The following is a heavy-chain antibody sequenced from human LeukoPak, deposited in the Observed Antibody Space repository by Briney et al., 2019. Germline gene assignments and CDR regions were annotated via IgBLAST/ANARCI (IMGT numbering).Heavy chain of an antibody. Sequence: PQASVKVSCRASGYTFTSCYMQWVRQAPGQWLEWMGIINPSGGSTNYAQKFQGRVTMTRDTSTSTVYMELSSLRSEATAVYFCARRGLSSDYWSQGTLVTVSS. CDR3: ARRGLSSDY. J-gene: IGHJ4*02. V-gene: IGHV1-46*01. CDR2: INPSGGST. D-gene: IGHD6-6*01. CDR1: GYTFTSCY.